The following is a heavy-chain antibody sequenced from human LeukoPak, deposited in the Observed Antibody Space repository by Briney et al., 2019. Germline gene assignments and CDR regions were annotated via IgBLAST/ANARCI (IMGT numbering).Heavy chain of an antibody. CDR3: ARGPPYYDILTGQNWFDP. D-gene: IGHD3-9*01. CDR1: GYTFTSYD. Sequence: ASVKVSCKASGYTFTSYDINWVRQATGQGLEWMGWMNPNSGNTGYAQKFQGRVTMTRNTSISTAYMELSSLRSEDTAVYYCARGPPYYDILTGQNWFDPWGQGTLVTVSS. J-gene: IGHJ5*02. V-gene: IGHV1-8*01. CDR2: MNPNSGNT.